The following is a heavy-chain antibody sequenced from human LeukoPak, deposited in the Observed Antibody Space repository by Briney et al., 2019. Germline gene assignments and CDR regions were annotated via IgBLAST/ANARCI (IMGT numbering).Heavy chain of an antibody. CDR1: GFTFSSYG. J-gene: IGHJ4*02. CDR2: IPYDGSNK. CDR3: AKDRSITMVRGVLDY. D-gene: IGHD3-10*01. Sequence: GGSLRLSCAASGFTFSSYGMHWVRQAPGKGLEWVAVIPYDGSNKYYADSVKGRFTISRDNSKNTLYLQMNSLRAEDTAVYYCAKDRSITMVRGVLDYWGQGTLVTISS. V-gene: IGHV3-30*18.